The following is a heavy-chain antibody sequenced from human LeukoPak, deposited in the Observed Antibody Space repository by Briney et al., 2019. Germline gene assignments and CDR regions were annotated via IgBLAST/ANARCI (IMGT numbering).Heavy chain of an antibody. D-gene: IGHD6-6*01. CDR1: GYTFTGYY. J-gene: IGHJ6*03. Sequence: ASVKVSCKASGYTFTGYYMHWVRQAPGQGLEWMGWINPNSGGTNYAQKFQGRVTMTRDTSISTAYMELSRLRSDDTAVYYCAKNGDSSSFLSYYYYYMDVWGKGTTVTVSS. V-gene: IGHV1-2*02. CDR2: INPNSGGT. CDR3: AKNGDSSSFLSYYYYYMDV.